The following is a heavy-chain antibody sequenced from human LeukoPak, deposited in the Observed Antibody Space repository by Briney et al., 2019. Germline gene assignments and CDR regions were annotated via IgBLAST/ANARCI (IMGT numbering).Heavy chain of an antibody. D-gene: IGHD6-25*01. CDR1: GGTFSSYA. CDR3: ARAHTSGSDY. V-gene: IGHV1-69*04. CDR2: IIPILGIA. Sequence: ASVKVSCKASGGTFSSYAISWVRQAPGRGLEWMGRIIPILGIANYAQKFQGRVTITADKSTSTAYMELSSLRSEDTAVYYCARAHTSGSDYWGQGTLVTVSS. J-gene: IGHJ4*02.